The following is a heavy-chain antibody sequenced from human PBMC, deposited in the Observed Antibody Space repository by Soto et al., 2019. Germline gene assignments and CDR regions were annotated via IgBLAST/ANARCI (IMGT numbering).Heavy chain of an antibody. CDR1: GGYVRSGTYF. CDR3: ARSPNYYYYGFDV. V-gene: IGHV4-61*01. Sequence: SETLSLTCPVSGGYVRSGTYFWSWIRQSPGKGLEWIAYIYYSGSTNYNPSLQRRSTISVDTSKSQVSLTLTYVTAVDAAVYYCARSPNYYYYGFDVWGQGTTVTVSS. CDR2: IYYSGST. J-gene: IGHJ6*02.